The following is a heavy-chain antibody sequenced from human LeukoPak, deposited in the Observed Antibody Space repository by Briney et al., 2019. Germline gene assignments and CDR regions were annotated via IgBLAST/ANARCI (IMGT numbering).Heavy chain of an antibody. CDR1: GCSFTSYW. Sequence: GEALKISCKGSGCSFTSYWIGWVRQMPGKGREWMGIIYPGDSDTRYSPSFQGQVTISADKSISTAYLQWSSLKASDTAMYYCARAQQLLDVDYWGQGTLVTVSS. J-gene: IGHJ4*02. CDR2: IYPGDSDT. V-gene: IGHV5-51*01. CDR3: ARAQQLLDVDY. D-gene: IGHD6-13*01.